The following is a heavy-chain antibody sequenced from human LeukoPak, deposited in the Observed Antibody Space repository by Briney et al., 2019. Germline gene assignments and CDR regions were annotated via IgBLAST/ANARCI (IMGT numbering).Heavy chain of an antibody. D-gene: IGHD3-22*01. Sequence: GGSLRLSCAAAGFTFSNYWMHWVRQAPGKGLVWVSRIKSDGRTNYADSVKGRFTISRDNAKNTVSLQMNSLRAEDTGVYYCARAPSEIGGYYPEYFRHWGQGTLVTVFS. CDR3: ARAPSEIGGYYPEYFRH. CDR2: IKSDGRT. J-gene: IGHJ1*01. CDR1: GFTFSNYW. V-gene: IGHV3-74*01.